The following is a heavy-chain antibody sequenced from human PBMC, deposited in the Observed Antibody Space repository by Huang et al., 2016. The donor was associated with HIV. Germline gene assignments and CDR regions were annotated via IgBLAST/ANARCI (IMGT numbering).Heavy chain of an antibody. V-gene: IGHV1-18*01. D-gene: IGHD3-16*02. CDR2: TSTYEGNT. CDR3: AGVWGDYDYVWGRFRYDAFHI. CDR1: GYTFTSYG. J-gene: IGHJ3*02. Sequence: QVQLVQSGVEVKKPGASVKVSCKASGYTFTSYGISWVRQDPGQGLEWMGWTSTYEGNTNYAQNVKGRVTMTTDTSTTTAYMELRSLRSDDTAVYYCAGVWGDYDYVWGRFRYDAFHIWGQGTMVTVSS.